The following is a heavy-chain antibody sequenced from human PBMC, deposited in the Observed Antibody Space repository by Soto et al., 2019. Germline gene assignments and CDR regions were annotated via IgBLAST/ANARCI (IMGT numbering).Heavy chain of an antibody. J-gene: IGHJ6*02. CDR1: GASLSTSDSY. D-gene: IGHD1-7*01. V-gene: IGHV4-30-4*08. CDR3: ARDRVVTGAVGRGTLYNYVGVDV. CDR2: VSSNDTS. Sequence: QVQLRESGPGLVKPSQTLSLTCRVSGASLSTSDSYWSWIRQVPGKGLEWVGNVSSNDTSSYHTSLESRRSISLATSNPRVSLRLTAMTSADAAVYFCARDRVVTGAVGRGTLYNYVGVDVWGQGTTVTVSS.